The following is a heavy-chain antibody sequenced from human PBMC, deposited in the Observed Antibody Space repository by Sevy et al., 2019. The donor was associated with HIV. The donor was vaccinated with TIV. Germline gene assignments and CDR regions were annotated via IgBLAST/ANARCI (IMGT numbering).Heavy chain of an antibody. D-gene: IGHD3-10*01. CDR1: GYVLSYFH. J-gene: IGHJ4*02. V-gene: IGHV1-46*01. Sequence: ASVKVSCKASGYVLSYFHIHWVRQAPGQGPEWMGIIHPTGGDITYPLKFQGRFTMTRDASTNTVYMDLSSLTSEDTAVYYCARGDSGSARGFDDWGQGTLVTVSS. CDR2: IHPTGGDI. CDR3: ARGDSGSARGFDD.